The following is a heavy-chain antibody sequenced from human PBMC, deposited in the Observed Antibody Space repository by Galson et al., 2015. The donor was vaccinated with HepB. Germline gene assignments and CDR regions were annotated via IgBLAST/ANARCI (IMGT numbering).Heavy chain of an antibody. J-gene: IGHJ4*02. D-gene: IGHD6-19*01. CDR3: VKGEDSSGWDVEIWDS. Sequence: SLRLSCAASGFTFSSYAMHWVRQAPGKGLEYVSSISSNGGSTYYVDSVKGRFTISRDNSMDTLYLQMSSLGVEDTAVYYCVKGEDSSGWDVEIWDSWGQGTLVTVSS. V-gene: IGHV3-64D*06. CDR1: GFTFSSYA. CDR2: ISSNGGST.